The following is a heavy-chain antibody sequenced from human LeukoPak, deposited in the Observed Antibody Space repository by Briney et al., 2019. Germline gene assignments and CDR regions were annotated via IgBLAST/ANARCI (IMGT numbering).Heavy chain of an antibody. J-gene: IGHJ4*02. CDR2: IYNGGST. D-gene: IGHD3-16*01. CDR1: GGSVNDYY. Sequence: SETLFLTCAVSGGSVNDYYWNWIRQPPGKGLEWLGYIYNGGSTSYNPSLKGRVTISVDTSKNQLSLQLSSVTAADTAVYYCAREGGGPTEDYWGQGTLVTVSS. CDR3: AREGGGPTEDY. V-gene: IGHV4-59*02.